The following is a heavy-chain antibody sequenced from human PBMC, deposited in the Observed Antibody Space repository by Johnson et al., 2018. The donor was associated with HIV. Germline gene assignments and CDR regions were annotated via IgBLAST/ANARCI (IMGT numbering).Heavy chain of an antibody. D-gene: IGHD6-19*01. V-gene: IGHV3-13*01. CDR1: GFTFSSYD. CDR2: IGTAGDT. J-gene: IGHJ3*02. CDR3: ARDRYSSGWFFDAFDI. Sequence: EQLVESGGGVVQPGGSLRLSCAASGFTFSSYDMHWVRQATGKGLEWVSAIGTAGDTYYVDSVKGRFTISRDNAKNSLYLQMNSLRAEDTAVYYCARDRYSSGWFFDAFDIWGQGTMVTVSS.